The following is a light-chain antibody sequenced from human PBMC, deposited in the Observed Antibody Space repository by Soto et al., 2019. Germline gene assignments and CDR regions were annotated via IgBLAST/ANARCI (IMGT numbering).Light chain of an antibody. CDR3: QQCGSSGT. J-gene: IGKJ1*01. CDR1: QSVSSNY. Sequence: EIVLTQSPGTLSLSPGERATLSCRASQSVSSNYLAWYQQKPGQAPRLLIYGASSRATGIPDRFSGSGSGTDFTLTISRLEPEDFAVYYCQQCGSSGTFGQGTKVDI. V-gene: IGKV3-20*01. CDR2: GAS.